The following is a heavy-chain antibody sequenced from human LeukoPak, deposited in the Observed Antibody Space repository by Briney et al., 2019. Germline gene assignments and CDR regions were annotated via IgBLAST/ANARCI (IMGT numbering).Heavy chain of an antibody. J-gene: IGHJ4*02. D-gene: IGHD2-15*01. Sequence: TGGSLRLSCVASGFTFSSYAMSWVRQAPGKGLEWVSAISGSGGSTYYADSVKGRFTISRDNSKNTLYLQMNSLRAEDTAVYYFAKRPLGYCSGGSCYYFDYWGQGTLVTVSS. CDR3: AKRPLGYCSGGSCYYFDY. V-gene: IGHV3-23*01. CDR1: GFTFSSYA. CDR2: ISGSGGST.